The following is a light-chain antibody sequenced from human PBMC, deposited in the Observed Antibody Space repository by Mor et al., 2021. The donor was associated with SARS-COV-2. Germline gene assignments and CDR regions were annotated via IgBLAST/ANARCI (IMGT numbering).Light chain of an antibody. Sequence: LSLSPGERATLSCRASQSVSSYLAWYQQKPGQAPRLLIYDASHRATGIPARFSGSGSGTDFTLTISSLEPEDFAVYYCQQRSNWPTFGGGTKVEIK. V-gene: IGKV3-11*01. CDR1: QSVSSY. J-gene: IGKJ4*01. CDR2: DAS. CDR3: QQRSNWPT.